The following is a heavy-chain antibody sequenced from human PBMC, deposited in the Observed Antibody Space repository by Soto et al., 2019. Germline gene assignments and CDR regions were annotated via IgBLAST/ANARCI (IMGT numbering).Heavy chain of an antibody. CDR3: ARDFWSGSLRVRHGFDY. V-gene: IGHV1-18*01. CDR1: GYTFTSYG. CDR2: ISAYNGNT. Sequence: QVQLVQSGAEVKKPGASVKVSCKASGYTFTSYGISWVRQAPGQGLEWMGWISAYNGNTNYAQKLQGRVTMTTDTSTSTAYMELRSLRADDTAVYYCARDFWSGSLRVRHGFDYWGQGTLVTVSS. J-gene: IGHJ4*02. D-gene: IGHD3-3*01.